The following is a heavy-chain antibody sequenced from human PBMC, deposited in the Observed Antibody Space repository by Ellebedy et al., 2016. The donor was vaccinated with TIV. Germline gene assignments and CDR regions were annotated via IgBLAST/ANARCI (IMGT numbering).Heavy chain of an antibody. CDR2: INPSGGST. J-gene: IGHJ4*02. V-gene: IGHV1-46*04. CDR3: ARARAAAVFDY. Sequence: AASVKVSCKASGYTFTSYFMHWLRQAPGQGLEWMGIINPSGGSTTYAQKLQGRVTMTRGTSTSTVYMELSSLRSEDTAVYYCARARAAAVFDYWGQGTLVTVSS. D-gene: IGHD6-13*01. CDR1: GYTFTSYF.